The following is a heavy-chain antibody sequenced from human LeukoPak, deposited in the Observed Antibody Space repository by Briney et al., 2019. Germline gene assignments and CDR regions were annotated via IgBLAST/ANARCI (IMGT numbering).Heavy chain of an antibody. CDR2: IYHSGST. CDR1: GGSISSGGYS. Sequence: SETLSLTCAVSGGSISSGGYSWSWIRQPPGKGLEWIGYIYHSGSTYYNPSLKSRVTISVDRSKNQFSLKLSSVIAADTAVYYCARARGYSYGWDYYFDYWGQGTLVTVSS. D-gene: IGHD5-18*01. V-gene: IGHV4-30-2*01. CDR3: ARARGYSYGWDYYFDY. J-gene: IGHJ4*02.